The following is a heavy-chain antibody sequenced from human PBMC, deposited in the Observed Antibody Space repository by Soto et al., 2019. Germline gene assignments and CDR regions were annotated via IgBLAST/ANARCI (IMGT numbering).Heavy chain of an antibody. Sequence: SLRVSCASSGFTFSSYAMSWVRQAPGKGLEWVSTIGGSGSGAYYADSLKGRFTISRDNSKNTLDLQMNTLTADDTAVYYCAKTGSLVVAASRRYSDHRGQGTLVTNSS. V-gene: IGHV3-23*01. CDR2: IGGSGSGA. J-gene: IGHJ4*02. CDR1: GFTFSSYA. CDR3: AKTGSLVVAASRRYSDH. D-gene: IGHD2-15*01.